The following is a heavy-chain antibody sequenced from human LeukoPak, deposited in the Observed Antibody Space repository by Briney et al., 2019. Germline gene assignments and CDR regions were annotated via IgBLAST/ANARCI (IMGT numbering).Heavy chain of an antibody. V-gene: IGHV4-39*01. CDR3: ASREGGSPFDY. CDR1: GGSISSSSYY. D-gene: IGHD1-26*01. CDR2: IYYSGST. J-gene: IGHJ4*02. Sequence: SETLSLSCTVSGGSISSSSYYWGWIRQPPGKGLEWIGSIYYSGSTYYNPSLKSRVTISVDTSKNQFSLKLSSVTAADTAVYYCASREGGSPFDYWAREPWSPSPQ.